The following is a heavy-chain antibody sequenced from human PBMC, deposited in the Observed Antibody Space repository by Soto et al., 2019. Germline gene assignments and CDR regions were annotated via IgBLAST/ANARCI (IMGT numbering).Heavy chain of an antibody. CDR3: ARVLGASNPSYYMDV. V-gene: IGHV4-34*01. CDR2: INHSGST. J-gene: IGHJ6*03. Sequence: SETLSLTCAVYGGSFSGYYWSWIRQPPGKGLEWIGEINHSGSTNYNPSPKSRVTISVDTSKNQCSLKLSSVTAADTAVYYCARVLGASNPSYYMDVWGKGTTVTVSS. D-gene: IGHD3-16*01. CDR1: GGSFSGYY.